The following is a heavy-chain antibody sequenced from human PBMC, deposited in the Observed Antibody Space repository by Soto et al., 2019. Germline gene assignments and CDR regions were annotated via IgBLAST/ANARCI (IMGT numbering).Heavy chain of an antibody. CDR1: GYTFTGYY. D-gene: IGHD3-10*01. CDR2: INPNSGGT. CDR3: ARMGITMVREPSYYGMDV. J-gene: IGHJ6*02. V-gene: IGHV1-2*02. Sequence: ASVKVSCKASGYTFTGYYMHWVRQAPGQGLEWMGWINPNSGGTNYAQKFQGRVTMTRDTSISTAYMELSRLRSDDTAVYYCARMGITMVREPSYYGMDVWGQGTTVTVSS.